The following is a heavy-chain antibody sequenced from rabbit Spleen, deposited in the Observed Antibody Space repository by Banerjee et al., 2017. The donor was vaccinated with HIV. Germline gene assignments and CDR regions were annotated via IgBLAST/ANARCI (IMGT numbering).Heavy chain of an antibody. V-gene: IGHV1S45*01. D-gene: IGHD3-1*01. CDR1: RFDFSSGYW. CDR3: VNDPYGLRGGGGVL. J-gene: IGHJ4*01. CDR2: ISAGSGGRSGNT. Sequence: EESGGGLVQPEGSLTLTCKASRFDFSSGYWTCWVRQAPGKGLEWIGCISAGSGGRSGNTYYASWAKGRFTISDTSSTTVTLQMTSLTAADTATYFSVNDPYGLRGGGGVLWGPGTLVTVS.